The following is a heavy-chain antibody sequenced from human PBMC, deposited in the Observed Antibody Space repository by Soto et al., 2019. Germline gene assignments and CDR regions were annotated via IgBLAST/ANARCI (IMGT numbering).Heavy chain of an antibody. V-gene: IGHV4-59*01. CDR1: GGSISSYY. CDR2: IYYSGST. J-gene: IGHJ6*02. CDR3: ARDPAMVRGVTTYYYYGMDV. D-gene: IGHD3-10*01. Sequence: PSETLSLTCTVSGGSISSYYWSWIRQPPGKGLEWIGYIYYSGSTNYNPSLKSRVTISVDTSKNQFSLKLSSVTAADTAVYYCARDPAMVRGVTTYYYYGMDVWGQGTTVTVSS.